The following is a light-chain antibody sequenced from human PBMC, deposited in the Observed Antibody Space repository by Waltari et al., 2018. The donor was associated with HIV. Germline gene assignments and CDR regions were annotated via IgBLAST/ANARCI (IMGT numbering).Light chain of an antibody. CDR1: QSVSSN. CDR3: QQYNNWPPWT. V-gene: IGKV3-15*01. CDR2: GAS. J-gene: IGKJ1*01. Sequence: ELVMTQSPATLSVSPGERATLPCRASQSVSSNLAWHQQEPGQAPRLLIYGASTRATGIPARFSGSGSGTEFTLTISSLQSEDFAVYYCQQYNNWPPWTFGQGTKVEIK.